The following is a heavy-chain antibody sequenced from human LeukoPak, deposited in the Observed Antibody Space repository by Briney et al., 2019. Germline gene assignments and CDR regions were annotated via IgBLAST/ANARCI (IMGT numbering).Heavy chain of an antibody. CDR1: GYTFTNSV. CDR3: ASDGGTMGRGVRHFEF. D-gene: IGHD3-10*01. Sequence: ASVKVSCKSSGYTFTNSVISWVRQAPGQGHEWMGWISAYNGYTTYSQKFQGRVTMTTDTSTSTAYMELRSLRSDDTAVYYCASDGGTMGRGVRHFEFWGQGTLVTVSS. V-gene: IGHV1-18*01. CDR2: ISAYNGYT. J-gene: IGHJ4*02.